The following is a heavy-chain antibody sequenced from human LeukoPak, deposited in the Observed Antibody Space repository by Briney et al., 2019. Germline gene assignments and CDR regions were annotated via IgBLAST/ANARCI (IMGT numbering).Heavy chain of an antibody. CDR1: GGTFSNYA. J-gene: IGHJ6*02. D-gene: IGHD6-6*01. CDR2: IIPIFSTA. CDR3: ARAPFSSIEARPGEYHYYGLDV. V-gene: IGHV1-69*13. Sequence: SVKVSXKVSGGTFSNYAISWVRQAPGQGLEWMGGIIPIFSTANSAQKFQGRVTITADESTSTAYMELSSLRSDDTAVYYCARAPFSSIEARPGEYHYYGLDVWSQGTTVTVSS.